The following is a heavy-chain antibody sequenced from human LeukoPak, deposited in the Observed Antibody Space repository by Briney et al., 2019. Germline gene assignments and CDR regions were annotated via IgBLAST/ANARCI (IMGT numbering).Heavy chain of an antibody. V-gene: IGHV3-21*01. CDR1: EFTFSSYN. CDR2: INPSSSYI. CDR3: ARDKDRTSAGRCWLPDD. J-gene: IGHJ4*02. Sequence: GGSLRLSCVASEFTFSSYNMNWVRQAPGKGLEWLSSINPSSSYINYADSVKGRFTISRDNAKNSVYLQMSSLRAEDTAVYYCARDKDRTSAGRCWLPDDWGQGTLVSVTS. D-gene: IGHD2-15*01.